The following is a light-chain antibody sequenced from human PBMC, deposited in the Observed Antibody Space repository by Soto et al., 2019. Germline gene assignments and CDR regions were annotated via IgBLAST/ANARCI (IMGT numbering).Light chain of an antibody. CDR2: DAS. CDR1: QNINNY. CDR3: QQYENLPT. V-gene: IGKV1-33*01. J-gene: IGKJ5*01. Sequence: DIQMTQSPSTLSASVGDRVTITCQASQNINNYLNWYQQKPGRAPKLLIYDASNLEAGVPSRFRGSGSGTDFTFTISRLQPEDIATYYCQQYENLPTFGQGTRLEIK.